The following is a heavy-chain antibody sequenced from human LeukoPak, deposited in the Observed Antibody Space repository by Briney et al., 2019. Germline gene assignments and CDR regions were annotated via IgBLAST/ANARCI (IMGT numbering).Heavy chain of an antibody. CDR3: AREAVAGTSNPNSAPFDY. CDR1: GGSFSGYY. J-gene: IGHJ4*02. V-gene: IGHV4-34*01. Sequence: SETLSLTCAVYGGSFSGYYWSWTRQPPGKGLEWIGEINHSGSTNYNPSLKSRVTISVDTSKNQFSLKLSSVTAADTAVYYCAREAVAGTSNPNSAPFDYWGQGTLVTVSS. D-gene: IGHD6-19*01. CDR2: INHSGST.